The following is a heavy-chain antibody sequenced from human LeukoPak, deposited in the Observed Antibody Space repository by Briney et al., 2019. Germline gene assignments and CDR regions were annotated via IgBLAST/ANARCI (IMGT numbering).Heavy chain of an antibody. CDR2: IWYDASDR. V-gene: IGHV3-33*01. CDR1: GFTFRTYG. J-gene: IGHJ5*02. D-gene: IGHD5-24*01. Sequence: PGGSLRLSCAASGFTFRTYGMHWVRQAPGKGLEWVAVIWYDASDRYYADSVKGRFTISRDNSKNTLFLQMNSLRDGDTAVYYCVRGVGVSRFNYFDPWGQGTLVVVSS. CDR3: VRGVGVSRFNYFDP.